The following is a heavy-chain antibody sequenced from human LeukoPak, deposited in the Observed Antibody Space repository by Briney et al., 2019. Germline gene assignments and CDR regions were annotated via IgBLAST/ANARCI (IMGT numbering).Heavy chain of an antibody. CDR1: GFTFSSYE. J-gene: IGHJ3*02. D-gene: IGHD5-12*01. CDR2: ISSSGSTI. V-gene: IGHV3-48*03. CDR3: AREGPSGDIVVYDAFDI. Sequence: GGSLRLSCAASGFTFSSYEMNWVRQAPGKGLEWVSYISSSGSTIYYADSVKGRFTISRGNAKNSLYLQMNSLRAEDTAVYYCAREGPSGDIVVYDAFDIWGQGTMVTVSS.